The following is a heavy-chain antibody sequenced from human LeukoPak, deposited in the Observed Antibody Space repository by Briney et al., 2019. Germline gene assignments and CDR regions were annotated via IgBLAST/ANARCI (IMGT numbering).Heavy chain of an antibody. CDR3: AKDEQWLVDH. Sequence: GASVKVSCKASGYTFTRYYMNWVRQAPGQGLEWMGWISAYNGNTNYAQKFQGRVTMTTDTSTSTAYMELRSLRSDDTAVYYCAKDEQWLVDHWGQGTLVTVSS. D-gene: IGHD6-19*01. V-gene: IGHV1-18*04. CDR2: ISAYNGNT. J-gene: IGHJ4*02. CDR1: GYTFTRYY.